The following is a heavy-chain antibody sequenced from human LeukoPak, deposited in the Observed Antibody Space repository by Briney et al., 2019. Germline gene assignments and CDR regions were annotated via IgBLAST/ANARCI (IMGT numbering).Heavy chain of an antibody. CDR1: GGSISSGSYY. D-gene: IGHD6-13*01. CDR2: IYYSGST. CDR3: ARQPDSSSWYLGWFDP. Sequence: SQTLSLTCTVSGGSISSGSYYWSWIRQPPGKGLEWIGSIYYSGSTYYNPSLKSRVTISVDTSKNQFSLKLSSVTAADTAVYYCARQPDSSSWYLGWFDPWGQGTLVTVSS. J-gene: IGHJ5*02. V-gene: IGHV4-39*01.